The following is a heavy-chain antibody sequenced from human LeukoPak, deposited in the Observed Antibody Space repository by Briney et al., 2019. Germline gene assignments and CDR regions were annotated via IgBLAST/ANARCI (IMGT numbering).Heavy chain of an antibody. V-gene: IGHV5-51*01. CDR3: ASEYCSGGNCYFDY. CDR2: IFPADSDT. Sequence: GESLKISCKGSEYSFATYWIGWVRQMPGQGLEWMGIIFPADSDTRYSPSFQGQVTISADKSISTAYLQWSSLQASDTAIYYCASEYCSGGNCYFDYWGQGTLVTVSS. D-gene: IGHD2-15*01. CDR1: EYSFATYW. J-gene: IGHJ4*02.